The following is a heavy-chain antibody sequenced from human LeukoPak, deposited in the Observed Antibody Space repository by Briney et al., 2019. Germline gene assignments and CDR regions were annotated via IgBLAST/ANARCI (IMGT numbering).Heavy chain of an antibody. V-gene: IGHV4-34*01. D-gene: IGHD3-22*01. CDR1: SGSFSGYY. J-gene: IGHJ4*02. CDR2: INHSGST. CDR3: ARDVTDGSAYYHYSEY. Sequence: SETLSLTCAVYSGSFSGYYWSWIRQPPGKGLEWIGEINHSGSTNYNPSLKSRVTISVDTSKNQFSLKLSSVTAADTAVYYCARDVTDGSAYYHYSEYWGQGTLVTVSS.